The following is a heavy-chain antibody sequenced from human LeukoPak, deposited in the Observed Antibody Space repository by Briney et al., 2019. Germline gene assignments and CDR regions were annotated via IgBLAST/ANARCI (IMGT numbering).Heavy chain of an antibody. D-gene: IGHD3-10*01. CDR2: IYYSGST. J-gene: IGHJ6*03. Sequence: SETLSLTCTVSGGSISSYYWSWIRQPPGKGLEWIGYIYYSGSTNYNPSLKSRVTISVDTSKNQFSLKLSSVTAADTAVYYCGSTNYNPSLKSRVTISVDTSKNQFSLKLSSVTAADTAVYYCARGLDYSSWVYYYYMDVWGKGTTVTVSS. CDR3: GSTNYNPSLKSRVTISVDTSKNQFSLKLSSVTAADTAVYYCARGLDYSSWVYYYYMDV. V-gene: IGHV4-59*01. CDR1: GGSISSYY.